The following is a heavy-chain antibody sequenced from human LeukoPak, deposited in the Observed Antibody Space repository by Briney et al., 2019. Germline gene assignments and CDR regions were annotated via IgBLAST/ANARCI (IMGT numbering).Heavy chain of an antibody. D-gene: IGHD1-26*01. J-gene: IGHJ6*03. Sequence: PGGSLRLSCAASGFTFRTYWMHWVRQVPGEGLVWVSRISSDGSSTIYADSVKGRFTISRDNANNTLYLQMNSPRGEDTAVYYCAREWALPGAYYMDVWGKGTTVTVSS. CDR2: ISSDGSST. CDR1: GFTFRTYW. V-gene: IGHV3-74*01. CDR3: AREWALPGAYYMDV.